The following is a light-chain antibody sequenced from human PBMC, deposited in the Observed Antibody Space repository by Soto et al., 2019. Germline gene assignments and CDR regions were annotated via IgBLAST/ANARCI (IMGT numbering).Light chain of an antibody. Sequence: DIQMTQSPSFVSASLGDRVTITCRASQGINTWLAWYQQKPGTAPKLLISDASSLQGGVPSRFSGSGSGTDFALTITSLQPDDFATYYCQQANSFPFTFGPGTKVDIK. CDR3: QQANSFPFT. V-gene: IGKV1-12*01. J-gene: IGKJ3*01. CDR1: QGINTW. CDR2: DAS.